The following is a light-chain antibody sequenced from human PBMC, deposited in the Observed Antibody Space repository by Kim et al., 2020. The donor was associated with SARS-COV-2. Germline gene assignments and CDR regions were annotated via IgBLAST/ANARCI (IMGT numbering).Light chain of an antibody. J-gene: IGKJ5*01. V-gene: IGKV3-20*01. CDR3: EHYGSSPPIT. CDR1: QSVSSSY. CDR2: GAS. Sequence: EIVLTQSPGTLSLSPGERATLSCRASQSVSSSYLAWYQQKPGQAPRLLIYGASSRATGIPDRCSGSGSGTDITLTISRLGPEDIALYYCEHYGSSPPITFGQGTRLGIK.